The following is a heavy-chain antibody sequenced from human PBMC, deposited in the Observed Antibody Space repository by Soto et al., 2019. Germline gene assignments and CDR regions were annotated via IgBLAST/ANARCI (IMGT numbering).Heavy chain of an antibody. Sequence: GGSLRLSCATSQFTFRSYGMHWVRQAPGKGLQWVAHISYDGHTQDLADSVKGRFTVSRDNSKNTLYLQMSSLRIEDTAVYYCARWGLTAHGLGMDVWGQGTTVTVS. V-gene: IGHV3-30*03. D-gene: IGHD2-21*02. CDR2: ISYDGHTQ. CDR3: ARWGLTAHGLGMDV. CDR1: QFTFRSYG. J-gene: IGHJ6*02.